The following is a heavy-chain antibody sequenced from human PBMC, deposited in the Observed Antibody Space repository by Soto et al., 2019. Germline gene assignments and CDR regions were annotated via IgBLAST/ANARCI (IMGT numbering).Heavy chain of an antibody. D-gene: IGHD3-3*01. CDR2: ISSSSSYI. CDR3: ARADFWSGYWPDY. CDR1: GFTFSSYS. V-gene: IGHV3-21*01. Sequence: LRLSCAASGFTFSSYSMNWVRQAPGKGLEWVSSISSSSSYIYYADSVKGRFTISRDNAKNSLYLQMNSLRAEDTAVYYCARADFWSGYWPDYWGQGTLVTVSS. J-gene: IGHJ4*02.